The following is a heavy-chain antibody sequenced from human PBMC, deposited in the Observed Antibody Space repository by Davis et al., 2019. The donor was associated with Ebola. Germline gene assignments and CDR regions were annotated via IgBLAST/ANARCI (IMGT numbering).Heavy chain of an antibody. J-gene: IGHJ6*02. V-gene: IGHV1-18*01. Sequence: ASVKVSCKASGGTFSSYAISWVRQAPGQGLEWMGWISAYNGNTNYAQKLQGRVTMTTDTSTSTAYMELRSLRSDDTAVYYCARVSSPYYYYGMDVWGQGTTVTVSS. CDR1: GGTFSSYA. D-gene: IGHD6-13*01. CDR3: ARVSSPYYYYGMDV. CDR2: ISAYNGNT.